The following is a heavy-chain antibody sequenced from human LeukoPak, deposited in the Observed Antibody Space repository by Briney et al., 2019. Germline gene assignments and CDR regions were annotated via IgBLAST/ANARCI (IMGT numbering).Heavy chain of an antibody. CDR2: IYSGGST. Sequence: GGSLILSCAASGLTVSSNYMSWVRQAPGKGPEWVSVIYSGGSTYYADSVKGRFTISRDNSKNTLYLQMNSLRAEDTAVYYCAREGFWSGYYHFDYWGQGTLVTVSS. J-gene: IGHJ4*02. V-gene: IGHV3-53*01. CDR1: GLTVSSNY. D-gene: IGHD3-3*01. CDR3: AREGFWSGYYHFDY.